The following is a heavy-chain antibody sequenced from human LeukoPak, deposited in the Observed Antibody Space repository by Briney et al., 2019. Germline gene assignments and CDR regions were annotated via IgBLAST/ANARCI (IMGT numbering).Heavy chain of an antibody. CDR3: ARQGSGSYYRAPYYYYGMDV. Sequence: SSETLSLTCTVSGGSISSYYWSWIRQPPGKGLEWIGNTYNSGATNTTPSLKSRVTISVDTSKNQFSLKLSSVTAADTAVYYCARQGSGSYYRAPYYYYGMDVWGQGTTVTVS. J-gene: IGHJ6*02. V-gene: IGHV4-59*08. CDR1: GGSISSYY. D-gene: IGHD3-10*01. CDR2: TYNSGAT.